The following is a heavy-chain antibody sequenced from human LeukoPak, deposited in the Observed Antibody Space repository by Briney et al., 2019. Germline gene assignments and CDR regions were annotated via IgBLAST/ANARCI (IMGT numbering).Heavy chain of an antibody. CDR2: INSAGSST. J-gene: IGHJ4*02. D-gene: IGHD1-1*01. Sequence: PGGSLRLSCGASGFIFSIYWMHWVRQAPGKGLVWVSRINSAGSSTSYADSVKGRFTISRDNSKNTLYLQMSSLRPEDSAVYYCARGWNYFVYWGQGTLVTVSS. V-gene: IGHV3-74*01. CDR1: GFIFSIYW. CDR3: ARGWNYFVY.